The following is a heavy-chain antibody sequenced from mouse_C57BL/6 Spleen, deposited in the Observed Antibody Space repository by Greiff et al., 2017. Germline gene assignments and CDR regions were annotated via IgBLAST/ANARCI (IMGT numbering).Heavy chain of an antibody. J-gene: IGHJ3*01. CDR3: TGGYDYPAWFAY. D-gene: IGHD2-4*01. V-gene: IGHV6-3*01. CDR1: GFTFSNYW. Sequence: EVQLVESGGGLVQPGGSMKLSCVASGFTFSNYWMNWVRQSPEKGLEWVAQIRLKSDNYATHYAESVKGRFTISRDDSKSSVYLQMNNLRAEDTVIYYCTGGYDYPAWFAYWGQGTLVTVSA. CDR2: IRLKSDNYAT.